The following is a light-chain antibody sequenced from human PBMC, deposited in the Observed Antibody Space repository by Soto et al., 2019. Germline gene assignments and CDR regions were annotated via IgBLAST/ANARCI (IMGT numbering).Light chain of an antibody. V-gene: IGKV3-15*01. CDR2: GAS. CDR3: QQYNNWPLT. Sequence: EIAMTQSPATLSVSPGERATLSCRASQSVNSNLAWYQQKPGQAPRLLIYGASTRATGIPARFSGSGSGTEFTVTISSLQSEDFAVYYCQQYNNWPLTVGEGTKVEIK. J-gene: IGKJ4*01. CDR1: QSVNSN.